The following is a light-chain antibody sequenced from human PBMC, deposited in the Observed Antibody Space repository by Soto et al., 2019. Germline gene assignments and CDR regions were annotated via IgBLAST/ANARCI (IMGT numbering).Light chain of an antibody. Sequence: DIQMTQSPSSLSASVGDRVTITCRASQSIGKHLNWYQQKPGKAPKFLIYSVSSLQSGVPSRFSCSGSGTAFTLTINSLQPEDFATYYYQQCYTPSITCSKGTRLEIK. CDR1: QSIGKH. J-gene: IGKJ5*01. CDR3: QQCYTPSIT. V-gene: IGKV1-39*01. CDR2: SVS.